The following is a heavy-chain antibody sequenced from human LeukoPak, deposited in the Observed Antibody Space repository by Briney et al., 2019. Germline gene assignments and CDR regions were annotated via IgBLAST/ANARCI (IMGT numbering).Heavy chain of an antibody. CDR1: GYSFSSYW. D-gene: IGHD2-2*01. Sequence: GESLKISCKGSGYSFSSYWIAWVRQMPGKGLEWMGIIYPGDSDTRYSPSFQGQVTISADKSIRIAYLLWSSLKASDTAMYYCARQWGDCSSISCYSASWGQGTLVTVSS. J-gene: IGHJ5*02. CDR2: IYPGDSDT. CDR3: ARQWGDCSSISCYSAS. V-gene: IGHV5-51*01.